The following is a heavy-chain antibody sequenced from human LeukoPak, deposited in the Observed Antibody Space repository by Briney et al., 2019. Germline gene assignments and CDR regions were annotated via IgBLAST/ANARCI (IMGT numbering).Heavy chain of an antibody. J-gene: IGHJ4*02. V-gene: IGHV3-30*02. D-gene: IGHD3-22*01. CDR3: ARTYHYDSSGYFGY. CDR1: GFIFSSYG. CDR2: IRYDGSRK. Sequence: GGSLRLSCAASGFIFSSYGMHWVRQAPDKGLEWVAFIRYDGSRKYYADSVKGRFTISRDNAKNSLYLQMNSLRAEDTAVYYCARTYHYDSSGYFGYWGQGTLVTVSS.